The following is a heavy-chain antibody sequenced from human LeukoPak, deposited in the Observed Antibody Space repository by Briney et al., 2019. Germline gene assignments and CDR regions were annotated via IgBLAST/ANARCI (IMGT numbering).Heavy chain of an antibody. V-gene: IGHV6-1*01. CDR3: ARETTSLFDS. Sequence: SQTLSLTCAISGDSVSSNSAAWNWIRQSPSGGLEWLGRTYYRSKWYNDYAVSVKSRITINPDGSKNQVSLQMNSVTPEDTAVYYCARETTSLFDSWGQGTLVTVSS. J-gene: IGHJ4*02. D-gene: IGHD2/OR15-2a*01. CDR1: GDSVSSNSAA. CDR2: TYYRSKWYN.